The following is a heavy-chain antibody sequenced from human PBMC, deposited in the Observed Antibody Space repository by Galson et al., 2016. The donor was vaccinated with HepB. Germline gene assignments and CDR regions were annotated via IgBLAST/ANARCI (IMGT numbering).Heavy chain of an antibody. CDR2: INPDSGVT. J-gene: IGHJ3*02. CDR1: GXTFSSYG. Sequence: SCAASGXTFSSYGMHWVRQAPGQGLEWMGWINPDSGVTSYAQKFQGRVTMTRDTSIGTVYMELSRLKSDDTAIYYCARDRYSGSYYVGAFYIWGQGTMVTVS. CDR3: ARDRYSGSYYVGAFYI. V-gene: IGHV1-2*02. D-gene: IGHD1-26*01.